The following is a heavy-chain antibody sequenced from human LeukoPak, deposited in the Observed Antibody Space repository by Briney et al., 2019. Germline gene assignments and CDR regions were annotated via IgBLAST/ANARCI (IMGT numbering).Heavy chain of an antibody. Sequence: GGSLRLSCAASGFSLSAYGVHWVRQAPGKGLEWVAVIWYDGTSKDYADSVKGRFTISRDNSKNTLYLQMNSLRAEDTAVYYCAKELLVVVVARWFDPWGQGTLVTVSS. V-gene: IGHV3-33*06. CDR1: GFSLSAYG. CDR3: AKELLVVVVARWFDP. CDR2: IWYDGTSK. D-gene: IGHD2-15*01. J-gene: IGHJ5*02.